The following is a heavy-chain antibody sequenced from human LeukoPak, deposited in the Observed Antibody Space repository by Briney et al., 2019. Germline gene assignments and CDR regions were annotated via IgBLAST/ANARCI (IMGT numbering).Heavy chain of an antibody. J-gene: IGHJ6*01. CDR1: RGSFSSYF. CDR3: ARGEKASGTGGMDV. V-gene: IGHV4-34*01. CDR2: ISHSGTT. Sequence: PSGTLSPTRVVSRGSFSSYFWSGLRQPPGKGVGWVGGISHSGTTNYNPSLKSQVTILVDTSKNQFSLKLTSVPAADTAVFYGARGEKASGTGGMDVWGQGTTVTVSS. D-gene: IGHD6-13*01.